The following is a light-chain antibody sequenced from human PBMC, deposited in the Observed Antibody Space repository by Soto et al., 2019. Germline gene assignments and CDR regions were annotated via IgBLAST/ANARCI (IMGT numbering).Light chain of an antibody. Sequence: EIVLTQSPATLSLFPGERATLSCRASQSVSSYLAWYQQKPGQAPRLLLYDASNRATGIPARFSGSGCGTDFPLTISSLEPEDFAVYYCQQRTNWITFGQGTRLEIE. V-gene: IGKV3-11*01. CDR1: QSVSSY. CDR3: QQRTNWIT. CDR2: DAS. J-gene: IGKJ5*01.